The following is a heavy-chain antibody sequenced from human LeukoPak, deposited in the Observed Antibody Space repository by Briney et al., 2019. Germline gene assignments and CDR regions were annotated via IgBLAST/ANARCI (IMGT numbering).Heavy chain of an antibody. CDR2: INPNSGGA. J-gene: IGHJ5*02. CDR1: GYTFTPYV. V-gene: IGHV1-2*02. CDR3: AGDPVVVVPAALDPDSWLDP. D-gene: IGHD2-2*01. Sequence: APLKVSCTASGYTFTPYVVHWVRQAPGQRLEWMGGINPNSGGANIAQKFRGTVTMPRDTASSTANMELSRLRADNTAGYYCAGDPVVVVPAALDPDSWLDPWGQGTLVTVSS.